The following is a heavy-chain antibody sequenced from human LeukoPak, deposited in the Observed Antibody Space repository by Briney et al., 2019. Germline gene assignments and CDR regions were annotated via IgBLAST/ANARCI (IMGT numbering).Heavy chain of an antibody. J-gene: IGHJ6*03. CDR3: ARSSDNYDILTGYFDYYYYYMDV. CDR2: IYYSGST. V-gene: IGHV4-59*01. D-gene: IGHD3-9*01. CDR1: GGSISSYY. Sequence: SETLSLTCTVSGGSISSYYWSWIRQPPGKGLEWIGYIYYSGSTNYNPSLKSRVTISVDTSKNQFSLKLSSVTAEDTAVYYCARSSDNYDILTGYFDYYYYYMDVWGKGTTVTISS.